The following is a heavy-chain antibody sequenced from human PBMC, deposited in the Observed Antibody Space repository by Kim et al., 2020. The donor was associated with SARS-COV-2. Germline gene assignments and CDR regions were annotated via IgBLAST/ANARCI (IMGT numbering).Heavy chain of an antibody. Sequence: GGSLRLSCSASGFTFSSYAMHWVRQAPGKGLEYVSAISSNGGSTYYADSVKGRFTISRDNSKNTLYLQMISLRAEDTAVYYCVTGTYYDFWSGYYGMDVWGQGTTVTVSS. CDR1: GFTFSSYA. V-gene: IGHV3-64D*09. CDR3: VTGTYYDFWSGYYGMDV. D-gene: IGHD3-3*01. J-gene: IGHJ6*02. CDR2: ISSNGGST.